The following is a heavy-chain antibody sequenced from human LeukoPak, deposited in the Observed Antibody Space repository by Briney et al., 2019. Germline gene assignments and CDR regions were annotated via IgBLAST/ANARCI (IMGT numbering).Heavy chain of an antibody. CDR2: IYYSGST. V-gene: IGHV4-59*08. J-gene: IGHJ4*02. CDR3: ARLSFYSSSWLDY. CDR1: GGSISSYY. Sequence: PSETLSLTCTVSGGSISSYYWSWIRQPPGKGLEWIGYIYYSGSTNYNPSLKSRVTISVDTSKNQFSLKLSSVTAADTAVYYCARLSFYSSSWLDYWGQGTLVTVSS. D-gene: IGHD6-13*01.